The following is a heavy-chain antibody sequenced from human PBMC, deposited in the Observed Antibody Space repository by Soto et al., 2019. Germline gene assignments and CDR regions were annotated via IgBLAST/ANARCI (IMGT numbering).Heavy chain of an antibody. Sequence: PGGSLRLSCAASGFTFSIYAMHWVRQAPGKGLEWVAVISYDGSNKYYADSVKGRFTISRDNSKNTLDLQMNSLRAEDTAVYYCARDAVYSVSYLDNWGQGTLVTVSS. CDR1: GFTFSIYA. CDR3: ARDAVYSVSYLDN. CDR2: ISYDGSNK. J-gene: IGHJ4*02. D-gene: IGHD1-26*01. V-gene: IGHV3-30-3*01.